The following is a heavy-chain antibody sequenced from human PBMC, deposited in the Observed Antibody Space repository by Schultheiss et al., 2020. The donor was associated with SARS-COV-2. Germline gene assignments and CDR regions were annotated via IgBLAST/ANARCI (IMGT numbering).Heavy chain of an antibody. CDR3: AREPGVVVPAAHGAFDI. V-gene: IGHV1-2*02. CDR2: INPNSGGT. Sequence: ASVKVSCKASGYTFTGYYMHWVRQAPGQGLEWMGWINPNSGGTNYAQKFQGRVIMTSDTSISTAYMELSRLRSDDTAVYYCAREPGVVVPAAHGAFDIWGQGTMVTVSS. CDR1: GYTFTGYY. J-gene: IGHJ3*02. D-gene: IGHD2-2*01.